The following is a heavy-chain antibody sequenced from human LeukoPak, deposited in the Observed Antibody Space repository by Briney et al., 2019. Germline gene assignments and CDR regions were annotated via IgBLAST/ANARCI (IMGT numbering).Heavy chain of an antibody. J-gene: IGHJ4*02. Sequence: PGGSLRLSCAASGFTFDDYAMHWVRRAPGKGLEWVAFIRYDGSNKYYADSVKGRFTISRDNSKNTLYLQMNSLRAEDTAVYYCAKDGHWSAAGTSEFGYWGQGTLVTVSS. CDR1: GFTFDDYA. CDR3: AKDGHWSAAGTSEFGY. CDR2: IRYDGSNK. D-gene: IGHD6-13*01. V-gene: IGHV3-30*02.